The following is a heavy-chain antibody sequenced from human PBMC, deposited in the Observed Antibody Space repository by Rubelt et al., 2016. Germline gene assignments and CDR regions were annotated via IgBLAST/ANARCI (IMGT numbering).Heavy chain of an antibody. D-gene: IGHD6-13*01. V-gene: IGHV4-39*01. CDR3: ARGDIAAAGAPFDY. CDR1: GDSIVGSSYY. Sequence: QVQLQESGPGLVKASETLSLTCTVSGDSIVGSSYYWDWVRQPPGKGLEWIGSIYYTGTPYYNPSLKTRATISVDRSKNQCSLQLSSVTAADTAVYYCARGDIAAAGAPFDYWGQGTLVTVSS. CDR2: IYYTGTP. J-gene: IGHJ4*02.